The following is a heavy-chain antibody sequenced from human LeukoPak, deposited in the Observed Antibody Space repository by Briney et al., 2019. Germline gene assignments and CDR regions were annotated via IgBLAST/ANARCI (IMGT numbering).Heavy chain of an antibody. CDR1: GFTFTSSA. D-gene: IGHD3-9*01. V-gene: IGHV1-58*01. CDR3: AAFRDDILTGYLDY. Sequence: SVKVSCKASGFTFTSSAVQWVRQARGQRLEWIGWIVVGSGNTNYAQKFQERVTITRDTSTSTAYMELSSLRSEDTAVYYCAAFRDDILTGYLDYWGQGTLVTVSS. J-gene: IGHJ4*02. CDR2: IVVGSGNT.